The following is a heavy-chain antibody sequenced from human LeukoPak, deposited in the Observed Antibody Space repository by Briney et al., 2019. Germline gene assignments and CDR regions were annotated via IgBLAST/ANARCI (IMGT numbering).Heavy chain of an antibody. V-gene: IGHV1-8*01. D-gene: IGHD3-10*01. J-gene: IGHJ4*02. Sequence: ASVKVSCKASGYTFTSYDINWVRQATGQGLEWMGWMNTNSGNTGYAQKFQGRVTMTRNTSISTAYMELSSLRSEDTAVYYCARVVGHQPNNFDYWGQGTLVTVSS. CDR1: GYTFTSYD. CDR3: ARVVGHQPNNFDY. CDR2: MNTNSGNT.